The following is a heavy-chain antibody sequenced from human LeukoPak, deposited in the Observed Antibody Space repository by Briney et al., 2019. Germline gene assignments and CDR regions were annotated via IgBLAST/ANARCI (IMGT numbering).Heavy chain of an antibody. CDR3: ARYNDGDSFDY. D-gene: IGHD4-17*01. Sequence: PGGSLTCTASGSGFTFYCMHWVWLRQAPGKGLEWVANIKQDGSEKYYVDSVKGRFTISRDNAKNSLYLQMNSLRAEDTVVYYCARYNDGDSFDYWGQGTLVTVSS. CDR2: IKQDGSEK. CDR1: GFTFYCM. V-gene: IGHV3-7*05. J-gene: IGHJ4*02.